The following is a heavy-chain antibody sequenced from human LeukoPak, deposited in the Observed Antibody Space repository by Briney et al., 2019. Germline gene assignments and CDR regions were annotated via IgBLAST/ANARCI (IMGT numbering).Heavy chain of an antibody. J-gene: IGHJ6*03. CDR2: INPNSGGT. D-gene: IGHD3-10*01. CDR1: GYTFTGYY. V-gene: IGHV1-2*02. CDR3: ARGVTGIYYYYYMDT. Sequence: ASVKVSCKASGYTFTGYYIHWVRQAPGQGLEWMGWINPNSGGTNYAQKFQGRVTVTRDTSISTAYMELSRLSSDDTAVYYCARGVTGIYYYYYMDTWGKGTTVTVSS.